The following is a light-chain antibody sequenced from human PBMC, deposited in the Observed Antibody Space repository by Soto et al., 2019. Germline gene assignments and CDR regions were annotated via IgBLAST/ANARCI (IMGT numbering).Light chain of an antibody. Sequence: QSVLTQPRSVSGSPGQSVTISCTGTSSDVGGYNYVSWYQQHPGKAPKLMIYDVNKWPSGVLDRFSGSKSGNTASLTISGLQAEDEADYHCCSYAGSHTPWVFGGGTKVTVL. CDR1: SSDVGGYNY. CDR3: CSYAGSHTPWV. V-gene: IGLV2-11*01. CDR2: DVN. J-gene: IGLJ3*02.